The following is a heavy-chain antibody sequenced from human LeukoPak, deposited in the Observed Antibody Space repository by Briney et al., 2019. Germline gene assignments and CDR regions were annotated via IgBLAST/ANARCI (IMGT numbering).Heavy chain of an antibody. Sequence: PSETLSLTCTVSGYSISSGYYWGWIRQPPGKGLEWIGSIYHSGSTYYNPSLKSRVTISVDTSKNQFSLKLSSVTAADTAVYYCAEYSYGSGPSWFDPWGREPWSPSPQ. V-gene: IGHV4-38-2*02. CDR3: AEYSYGSGPSWFDP. D-gene: IGHD3-10*01. CDR1: GYSISSGYY. J-gene: IGHJ5*02. CDR2: IYHSGST.